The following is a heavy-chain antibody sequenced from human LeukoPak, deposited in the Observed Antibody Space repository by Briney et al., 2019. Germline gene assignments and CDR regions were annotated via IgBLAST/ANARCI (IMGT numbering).Heavy chain of an antibody. Sequence: PGGSLRLSCAASGFPFSRYWVSWVRQAPGKGLELVANIKQDGSEKYYVVSVKFRFTISRDNAKNSLYLQMNSLTVEDTAVYYCARGWEFDPWGQGTLVTVSS. CDR1: GFPFSRYW. V-gene: IGHV3-7*05. D-gene: IGHD1-26*01. CDR2: IKQDGSEK. CDR3: ARGWEFDP. J-gene: IGHJ5*02.